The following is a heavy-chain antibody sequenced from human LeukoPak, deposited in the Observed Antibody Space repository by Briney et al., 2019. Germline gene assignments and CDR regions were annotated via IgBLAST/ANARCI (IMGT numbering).Heavy chain of an antibody. V-gene: IGHV3-30*04. Sequence: PGGSLRLSCAASRFTFSSYAMHWVRQAPGKGLEWVAVISYDGSNKYYADSVKGRFTISRDNSKNTLYLQMNSLRAEDTAVYYCAGGYRVPQAPFDYWGQGTLVTVSS. CDR1: RFTFSSYA. CDR3: AGGYRVPQAPFDY. D-gene: IGHD1-26*01. CDR2: ISYDGSNK. J-gene: IGHJ4*02.